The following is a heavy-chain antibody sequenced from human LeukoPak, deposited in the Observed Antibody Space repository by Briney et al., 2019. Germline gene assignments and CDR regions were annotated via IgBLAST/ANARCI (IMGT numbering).Heavy chain of an antibody. J-gene: IGHJ4*02. CDR3: ARDLGEVIQLWSFYDY. V-gene: IGHV1-18*01. Sequence: ASVKVSCKASGYTFTIFGISWVRQAPGQGLEWMGWISAYNGQTNYAQKLQGRVTMTTDTSTSTAYMELGSLSSDDTAVYYCARDLGEVIQLWSFYDYWGQGTLVTVSS. D-gene: IGHD5-18*01. CDR2: ISAYNGQT. CDR1: GYTFTIFG.